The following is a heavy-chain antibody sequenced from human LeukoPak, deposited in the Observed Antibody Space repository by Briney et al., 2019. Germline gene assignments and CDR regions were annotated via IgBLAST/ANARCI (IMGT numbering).Heavy chain of an antibody. V-gene: IGHV4-34*01. CDR1: VGSFSGYY. D-gene: IGHD3-22*01. Sequence: SETLSLTCAVYVGSFSGYYWSWIRQPPGKGLEWIGEINHSGSTNYNPSLKSRVTISVDTSKNQFSLKLSSVTAAYTAVYYCARGNSIAYYYDSSGYALNWFDPWGQGTLVTVSS. CDR2: INHSGST. J-gene: IGHJ5*02. CDR3: ARGNSIAYYYDSSGYALNWFDP.